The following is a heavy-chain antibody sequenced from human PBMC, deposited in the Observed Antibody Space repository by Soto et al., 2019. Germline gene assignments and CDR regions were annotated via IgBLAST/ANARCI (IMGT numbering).Heavy chain of an antibody. Sequence: QVQLVQSGAEVKKPGSSVKVSCKASGGTFSSYAISWVRQAPGQGLEWMGGIIPIFGTANYAQKFQGRVTITADESTSTDYTELSSLRSEDTAVYYGARGGELGISVRNSWFDYWGQGTLVTVSS. V-gene: IGHV1-69*01. CDR3: ARGGELGISVRNSWFDY. CDR1: GGTFSSYA. J-gene: IGHJ4*02. D-gene: IGHD7-27*01. CDR2: IIPIFGTA.